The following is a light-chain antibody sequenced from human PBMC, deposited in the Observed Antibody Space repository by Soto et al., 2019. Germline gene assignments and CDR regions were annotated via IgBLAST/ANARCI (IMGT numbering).Light chain of an antibody. CDR3: QKYNSAPPWT. J-gene: IGKJ1*01. CDR2: AAS. V-gene: IGKV1-27*01. CDR1: QGISNY. Sequence: DIQMTQSPSSLSASVGDRVTITCRASQGISNYLAWYQQKPGKVPKLLIYAASTLQSGVPSRFSGSGSGTDFTLTIYSLQPEDVATYYCQKYNSAPPWTFVQGTKVEIK.